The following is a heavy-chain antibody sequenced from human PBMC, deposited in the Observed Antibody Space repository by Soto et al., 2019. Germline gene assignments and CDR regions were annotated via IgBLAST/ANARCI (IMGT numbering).Heavy chain of an antibody. D-gene: IGHD6-6*01. Sequence: EQVLESGGGLVQPGGSLRLSCEASGFMFNHYAMAWVRQTPGKGLEWVSVISGSTGTTYYADSVKGRFTISRDNSKNTVYCPRNSLRVEDSALYSCAKVIVLGASTLEYWGPGTRVTVSS. V-gene: IGHV3-23*01. CDR2: ISGSTGTT. CDR3: AKVIVLGASTLEY. CDR1: GFMFNHYA. J-gene: IGHJ4*02.